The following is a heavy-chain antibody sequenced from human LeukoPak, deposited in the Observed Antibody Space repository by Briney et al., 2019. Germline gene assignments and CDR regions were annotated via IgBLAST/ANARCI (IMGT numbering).Heavy chain of an antibody. CDR3: AKDGSTSCYN. J-gene: IGHJ4*02. CDR2: ISYDGSNK. Sequence: GGSLRLSCAASGFTFSSYGMHWVRQAPGKGLEWVAVISYDGSNKYYADSVKGRFTISRDNSKNMLYLQMNSLRAADTAVYYCAKDGSTSCYNWGQGTLVTVSS. D-gene: IGHD2-2*02. CDR1: GFTFSSYG. V-gene: IGHV3-30*18.